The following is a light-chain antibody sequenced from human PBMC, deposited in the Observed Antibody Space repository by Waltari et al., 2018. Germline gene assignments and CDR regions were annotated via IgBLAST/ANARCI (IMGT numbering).Light chain of an antibody. V-gene: IGLV1-44*01. CDR3: AAWDDSLVG. CDR1: SSNIGSNT. J-gene: IGLJ2*01. CDR2: SNT. Sequence: QSVLTQPPSASGTPGQRVTISCSGSSSNIGSNTVNWYQQLPGTAPKLLIHSNTQRPSGVPDRFSGSKSGPSAYLAISGLQSEDEADYYCAAWDDSLVGFGGGTKLTVL.